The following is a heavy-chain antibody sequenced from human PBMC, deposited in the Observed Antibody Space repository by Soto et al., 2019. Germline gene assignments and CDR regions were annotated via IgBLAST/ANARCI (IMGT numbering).Heavy chain of an antibody. CDR2: IWYDGSNM. CDR3: TRDHGTSASGVLIKGTDP. Sequence: PGGSLRLSCAACGFTFNYFGMHWVRQAPGKGLEWVAVIWYDGSNMYYADSVEGRFTISRDNSKNTLYLQMNSLRAEDTAVYYCTRDHGTSASGVLIKGTDPWGQGTLVTVSS. V-gene: IGHV3-33*01. J-gene: IGHJ5*02. CDR1: GFTFNYFG. D-gene: IGHD3-3*01.